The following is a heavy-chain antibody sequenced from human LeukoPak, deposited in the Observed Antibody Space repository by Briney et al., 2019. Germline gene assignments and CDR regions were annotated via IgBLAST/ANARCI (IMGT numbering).Heavy chain of an antibody. J-gene: IGHJ4*02. CDR2: IIPIFGTA. V-gene: IGHV1-69*06. Sequence: ASVKVSCKASGGTFSSYAISWVRQAPGQGLEWMGGIIPIFGTANYAQEFQGRVTITADKSTSTAYMELSSLRSEDTAVYYCAREISDYDILTGYYKSRYFDYWGQGTLVTVSS. CDR3: AREISDYDILTGYYKSRYFDY. D-gene: IGHD3-9*01. CDR1: GGTFSSYA.